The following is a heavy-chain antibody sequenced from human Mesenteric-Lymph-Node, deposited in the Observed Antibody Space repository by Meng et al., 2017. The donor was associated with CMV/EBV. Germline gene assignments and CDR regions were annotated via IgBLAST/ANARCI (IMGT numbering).Heavy chain of an antibody. CDR1: GYTFTGYY. Sequence: ASVKVSCKASGYTFTGYYVHWVRQAPGQGLEWMGWINPNSGGTNYAQKFQGRVTMTRDTSITTAYMELSRLRSDDTAVYYCARGHYVRRDFWSGYLNYWGQGTLVTVSS. CDR3: ARGHYVRRDFWSGYLNY. CDR2: INPNSGGT. V-gene: IGHV1-2*02. J-gene: IGHJ4*02. D-gene: IGHD3-3*01.